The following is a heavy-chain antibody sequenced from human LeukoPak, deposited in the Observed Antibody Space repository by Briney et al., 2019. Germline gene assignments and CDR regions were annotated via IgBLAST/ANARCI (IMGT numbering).Heavy chain of an antibody. V-gene: IGHV3-74*01. CDR2: INSDGSST. CDR3: ARTALGAFDI. CDR1: GITFSTYW. D-gene: IGHD7-27*01. Sequence: PGGSLRLSCAGSGITFSTYWMHWVRQAPGKGLVWVSRINSDGSSTSYADSVKGRFTISRDNAKNTLYLQMNSLRAEDTAVYYCARTALGAFDIWGQGTMVTVSS. J-gene: IGHJ3*02.